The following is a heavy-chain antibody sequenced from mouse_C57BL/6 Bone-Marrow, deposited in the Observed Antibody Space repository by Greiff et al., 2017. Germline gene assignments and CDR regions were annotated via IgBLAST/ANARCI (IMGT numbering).Heavy chain of an antibody. Sequence: QVQLQQPGAELVKPGALVKLSCKASGYPFTSYWMNWVKQRPGQGLEWIGMIHPNSGSTNYNEKFKSKATLTVDKSSSTAYMQLSSLTSEDSAVYYCARGRYDGYYAMDYWGQGTAVTVSA. V-gene: IGHV1-64*01. CDR3: ARGRYDGYYAMDY. D-gene: IGHD2-14*01. CDR1: GYPFTSYW. J-gene: IGHJ4*01. CDR2: IHPNSGST.